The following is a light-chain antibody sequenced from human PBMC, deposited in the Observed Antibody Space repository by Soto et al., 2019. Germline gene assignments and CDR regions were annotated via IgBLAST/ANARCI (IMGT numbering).Light chain of an antibody. CDR3: QQHGGSPSYT. V-gene: IGKV3-20*01. Sequence: EIVLTQSPGTLSLSPGERATLSCRASQSVSSNYLAWYQQKPGQAPRLLIYGASSRATGITDRFSGSGSGTDFTLTISRLEPEEFAVYCCQQHGGSPSYTFGQGTKLEIQ. J-gene: IGKJ2*01. CDR1: QSVSSNY. CDR2: GAS.